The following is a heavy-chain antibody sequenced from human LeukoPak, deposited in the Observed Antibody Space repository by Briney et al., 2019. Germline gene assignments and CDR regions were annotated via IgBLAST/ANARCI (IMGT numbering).Heavy chain of an antibody. CDR2: IRQDGSEK. CDR1: GFTFTDFW. V-gene: IGHV3-7*04. Sequence: SGGSLRLSCEVSGFTFTDFWMNWVRQAPGKGPEWVASIRQDGSEKTYVDSVKGRFTISRDNTKNSLSLQLNGLRAEDTAVYYCARVLYCTNGVCYWHYYYMDVWGKGTTVTVSS. J-gene: IGHJ6*03. CDR3: ARVLYCTNGVCYWHYYYMDV. D-gene: IGHD2-8*01.